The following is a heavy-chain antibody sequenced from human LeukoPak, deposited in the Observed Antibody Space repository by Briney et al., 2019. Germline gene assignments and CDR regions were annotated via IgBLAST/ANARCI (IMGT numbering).Heavy chain of an antibody. CDR3: ARGAPEWLGLFDY. Sequence: PGGSLRLSCAASGFTFSSYAMHWVRQAPGKGLEYVSAISSNGGSTYYANSVKGRFTISRDNSKNTLYLQMGSLGAEDMAVYYCARGAPEWLGLFDYWGQGTLVTVSS. J-gene: IGHJ4*02. CDR2: ISSNGGST. CDR1: GFTFSSYA. V-gene: IGHV3-64*01. D-gene: IGHD6-19*01.